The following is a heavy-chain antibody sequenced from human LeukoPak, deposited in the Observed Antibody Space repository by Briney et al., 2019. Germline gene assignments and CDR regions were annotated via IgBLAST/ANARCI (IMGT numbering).Heavy chain of an antibody. CDR2: ISYDGSNK. CDR1: GFTFSSYG. V-gene: IGHV3-30*18. D-gene: IGHD2-15*01. Sequence: GGSLRLSCAASGFTFSSYGMHWVRQAPGKGLEWVAVISYDGSNKYYADSVKGRFTISRDNSKNTLYLQMNSLRAEDTAVYYCAKRGQWWSIDYWGQGTLVTVSS. J-gene: IGHJ4*02. CDR3: AKRGQWWSIDY.